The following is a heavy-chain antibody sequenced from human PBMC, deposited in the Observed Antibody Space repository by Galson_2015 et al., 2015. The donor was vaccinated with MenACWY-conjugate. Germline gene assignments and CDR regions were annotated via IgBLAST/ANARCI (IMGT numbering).Heavy chain of an antibody. D-gene: IGHD1-1*01. Sequence: QSGAEVKKPGESLKISCKGSGYSFTSYWIGWVRQMPGKGLEWMGIIYPGDSDTRYSPSFQGQVTISADKSISTAYLQWSSLKASDTAMYYCARRLYGTGPDDGMDVWGQGTTATVSS. CDR2: IYPGDSDT. CDR3: ARRLYGTGPDDGMDV. CDR1: GYSFTSYW. J-gene: IGHJ6*02. V-gene: IGHV5-51*01.